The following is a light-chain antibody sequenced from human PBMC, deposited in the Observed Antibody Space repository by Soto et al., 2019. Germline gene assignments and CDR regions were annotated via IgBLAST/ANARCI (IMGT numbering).Light chain of an antibody. J-gene: IGLJ1*01. Sequence: QPVLTQPASVAGSPGQSITISCTGTSSDVGNYIYVSWYQQHPGKAPKLMIYEISNRPSGISNRFSGSKSGNTASLTISGLQAQDEADYYCSSYTSSTTPLVFGTGTKLTVL. CDR2: EIS. CDR1: SSDVGNYIY. CDR3: SSYTSSTTPLV. V-gene: IGLV2-14*01.